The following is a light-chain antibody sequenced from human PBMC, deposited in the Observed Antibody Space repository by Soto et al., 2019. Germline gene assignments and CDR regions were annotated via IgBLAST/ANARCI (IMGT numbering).Light chain of an antibody. CDR1: QPITTS. CDR3: QQYDSYSVRT. J-gene: IGKJ1*01. CDR2: KAS. Sequence: DIKMTQSPSTLSASVGDGVTITCRASQPITTSLAWYQQKPGKAPKLLIYKASSLESGVPSRFSGSGSGTEFTLTISSLQPDDFATYYCQQYDSYSVRTFGQGTKVEI. V-gene: IGKV1-5*03.